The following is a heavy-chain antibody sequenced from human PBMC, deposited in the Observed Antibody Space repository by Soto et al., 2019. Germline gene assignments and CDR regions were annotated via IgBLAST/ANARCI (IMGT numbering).Heavy chain of an antibody. CDR3: ARDRHDFWSGSPFGGWFDP. Sequence: ASVKVSCKASGYTFTSYGISWVRQAPGQGLEWMGWISAYNGNTNYAQKLQGRVTMTTDTSTSTAYMELRSLRSDDTAVYYCARDRHDFWSGSPFGGWFDPWGQGTLVTVSS. D-gene: IGHD3-3*01. CDR2: ISAYNGNT. V-gene: IGHV1-18*01. J-gene: IGHJ5*02. CDR1: GYTFTSYG.